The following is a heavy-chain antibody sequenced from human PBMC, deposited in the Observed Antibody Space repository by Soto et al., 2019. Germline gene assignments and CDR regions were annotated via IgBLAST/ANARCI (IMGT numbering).Heavy chain of an antibody. CDR1: GYTFTSYD. CDR2: MNPNSGNT. J-gene: IGHJ4*02. Sequence: ASVKVSCKASGYTFTSYDINWVRQATGQGLEWMGWMNPNSGNTGYAQKFQGRVTMTRNTSISTAYMELSSLRSEDTAVYYCAIGPGFRCSGGSCLILFDYWGQGTLVTVSS. CDR3: AIGPGFRCSGGSCLILFDY. V-gene: IGHV1-8*01. D-gene: IGHD2-15*01.